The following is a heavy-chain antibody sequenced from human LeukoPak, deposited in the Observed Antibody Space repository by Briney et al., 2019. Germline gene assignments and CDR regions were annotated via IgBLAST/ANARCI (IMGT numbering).Heavy chain of an antibody. J-gene: IGHJ5*02. CDR3: ARGRGATILGGTRWFDP. Sequence: SETLSLTCAVYGGSFSGYYWSRIRQPPGKGLEWTGEINHSGSTNYNPSLKSRVTISVDTSKNQFSLKLSSVTAADTAVYYCARGRGATILGGTRWFDPWGQGTLVTVSS. CDR2: INHSGST. V-gene: IGHV4-34*01. CDR1: GGSFSGYY. D-gene: IGHD5-24*01.